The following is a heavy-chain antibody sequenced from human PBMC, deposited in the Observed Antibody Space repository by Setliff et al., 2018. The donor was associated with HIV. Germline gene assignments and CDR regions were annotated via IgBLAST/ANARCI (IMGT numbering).Heavy chain of an antibody. CDR1: GFTFSDYY. V-gene: IGHV3-11*01. CDR2: ISTIGSTI. Sequence: GGSLRLSCAASGFTFSDYYMSWIRQAPGKGLEWVSYISTIGSTIYYTDSVKGRFTISRDNSKNTLYVQMNSLRAEDTAIYYCTKGRHLVSGEWYFERWGQGTLVTVSS. J-gene: IGHJ4*02. CDR3: TKGRHLVSGEWYFER. D-gene: IGHD3-3*01.